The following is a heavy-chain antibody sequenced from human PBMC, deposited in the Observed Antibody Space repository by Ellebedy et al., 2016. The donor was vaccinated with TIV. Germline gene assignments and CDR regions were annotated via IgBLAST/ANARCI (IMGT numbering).Heavy chain of an antibody. CDR2: INPDGGVT. D-gene: IGHD2-15*01. Sequence: GESLKISCAASGFTLSTFWMHWVRQAPGKGLVWVSRINPDGGVTTYADSVKGRFTISRDSAKNTVYLQLNSLRVEDTAVYYCATGRDCSGGTCDGFPYYGMDVWGQGTTVTASS. J-gene: IGHJ6*02. CDR1: GFTLSTFW. V-gene: IGHV3-74*01. CDR3: ATGRDCSGGTCDGFPYYGMDV.